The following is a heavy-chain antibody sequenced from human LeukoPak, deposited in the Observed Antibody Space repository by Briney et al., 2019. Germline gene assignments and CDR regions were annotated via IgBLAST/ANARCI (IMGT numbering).Heavy chain of an antibody. J-gene: IGHJ4*02. CDR2: IYYSGST. CDR1: GGSISSYY. CDR3: ARVTGYTIEDYFDY. D-gene: IGHD3-9*01. V-gene: IGHV4-59*01. Sequence: SETLSLTCTVSGGSISSYYWSWIRQPPGKGLEWIGYIYYSGSTNYNPSLKSRVTVSVKTSKNQFSLKLRSVTAADTAVYYCARVTGYTIEDYFDYWGQGTLVTVSS.